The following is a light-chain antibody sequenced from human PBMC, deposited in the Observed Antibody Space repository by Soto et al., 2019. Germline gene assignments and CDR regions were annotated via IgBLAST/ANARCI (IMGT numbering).Light chain of an antibody. V-gene: IGKV1-27*01. J-gene: IGKJ1*01. CDR2: AAS. Sequence: DIPMTQSPSSLSAYVGDRVTITCRASQGISNFLAWYQQKPGKVPKLLIYAASTLQSGVPSRFSGSASGTDFTLPISSLQPEDVATYYCQKYNNAPLTFGQGTKVEIK. CDR1: QGISNF. CDR3: QKYNNAPLT.